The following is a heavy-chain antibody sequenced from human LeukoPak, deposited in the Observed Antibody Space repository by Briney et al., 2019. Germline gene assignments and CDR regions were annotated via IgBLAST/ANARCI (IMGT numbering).Heavy chain of an antibody. D-gene: IGHD5-12*01. CDR3: AKGEFIYSGYDYCFDY. CDR1: GFTFSIHA. V-gene: IGHV3-23*01. CDR2: ISGSGDRT. Sequence: PGGSLRLSCAASGFTFSIHALTWVRQAPGKGLEWVSAISGSGDRTFYADSVKGRFTISRDNAKNSLYLQMNSLRAEDMALYYCAKGEFIYSGYDYCFDYWGQGTLVTVSS. J-gene: IGHJ4*02.